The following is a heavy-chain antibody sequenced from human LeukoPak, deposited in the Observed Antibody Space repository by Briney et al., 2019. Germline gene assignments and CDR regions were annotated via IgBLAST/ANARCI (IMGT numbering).Heavy chain of an antibody. J-gene: IGHJ3*02. CDR1: GFTFSDYA. D-gene: IGHD6-19*01. CDR3: AKARSGWYLTSAFDI. Sequence: GGSLRLSCAASGFTFSDYAMHWVRQAPGKGLEWVSGISWNSGSIGYADSVKGRFTISRDNAKNSLYLQVNSLRAEDTALYYCAKARSGWYLTSAFDIWGQGTMVTVSS. V-gene: IGHV3-9*01. CDR2: ISWNSGSI.